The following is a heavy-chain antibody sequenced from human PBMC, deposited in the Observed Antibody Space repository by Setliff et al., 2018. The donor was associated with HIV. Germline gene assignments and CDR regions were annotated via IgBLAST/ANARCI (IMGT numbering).Heavy chain of an antibody. Sequence: PSETLSLTCTVSGGSISSHYWSWIRQPPGKGLEWIGYIYYSGSTNYNPSLKSRVTISVDTSKNQFSLKLSSVTAADTAVYYCARLGTDCSSTSCYAGWFDPWGQGTLVTSPQ. CDR1: GGSISSHY. D-gene: IGHD2-2*01. CDR2: IYYSGST. V-gene: IGHV4-59*11. J-gene: IGHJ5*02. CDR3: ARLGTDCSSTSCYAGWFDP.